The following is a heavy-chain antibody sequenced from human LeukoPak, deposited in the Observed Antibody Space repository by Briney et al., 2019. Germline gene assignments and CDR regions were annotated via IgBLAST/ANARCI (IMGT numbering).Heavy chain of an antibody. CDR2: VYGSGST. D-gene: IGHD1-26*01. CDR3: ARSIRLVGATMRGYYFDY. Sequence: PSETLSLTCTVSGDSISSYYWSWIRQPAGEGLEWIGRVYGSGSTNYNLSLKSRVTMSVDTSKNQFSLKLSSVTAADTAVYYCARSIRLVGATMRGYYFDYWGQGTLVTVSS. CDR1: GDSISSYY. J-gene: IGHJ4*02. V-gene: IGHV4-4*07.